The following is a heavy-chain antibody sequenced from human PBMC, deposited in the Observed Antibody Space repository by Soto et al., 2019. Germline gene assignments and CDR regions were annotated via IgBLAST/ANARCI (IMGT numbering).Heavy chain of an antibody. Sequence: QVQLVQSGAEVKKPGSSVKVSCKASGGTFSSYAISWVRQAPGQGLEWMGGIIPISGTANYAQKFQGRVTRTADESTSTAYMELSSLTSEDTAVYYCARSQGSSTSLEIYYYYYYGMDVWGQETTVTVSS. CDR1: GGTFSSYA. D-gene: IGHD2-2*01. J-gene: IGHJ6*02. CDR2: IIPISGTA. V-gene: IGHV1-69*01. CDR3: ARSQGSSTSLEIYYYYYYGMDV.